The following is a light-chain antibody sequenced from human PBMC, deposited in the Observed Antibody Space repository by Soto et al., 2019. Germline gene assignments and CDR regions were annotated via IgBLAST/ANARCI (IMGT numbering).Light chain of an antibody. V-gene: IGLV2-14*01. CDR3: SSYTGSSTLDV. J-gene: IGLJ1*01. CDR1: SSDVGGYNY. Sequence: QSVLTQPASVSGSPGQSITISCTGTSSDVGGYNYVSWYQQHPGKAPKLMIYDVSNRFSGVFNRFSGSKSANTASLTISGLRAEDEADYYCSSYTGSSTLDVFGTGTKLTVL. CDR2: DVS.